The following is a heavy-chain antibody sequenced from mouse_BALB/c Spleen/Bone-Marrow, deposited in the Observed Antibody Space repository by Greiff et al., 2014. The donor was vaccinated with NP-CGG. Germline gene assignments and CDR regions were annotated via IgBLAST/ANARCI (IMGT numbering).Heavy chain of an antibody. CDR3: ARSDGYYEGFAY. V-gene: IGHV2-6-7*01. CDR1: GFSLTGYS. Sequence: QVQLKESGPGLVAPSQSLSITCTVSGFSLTGYSVNWVRQPPGKGLEWLGMIWGDGSTDYNSALKSRLSIGKDNSKSQVFLKMNSLQTDDTARYYCARSDGYYEGFAYWGQGTLVTVSA. D-gene: IGHD2-3*01. J-gene: IGHJ3*01. CDR2: IWGDGST.